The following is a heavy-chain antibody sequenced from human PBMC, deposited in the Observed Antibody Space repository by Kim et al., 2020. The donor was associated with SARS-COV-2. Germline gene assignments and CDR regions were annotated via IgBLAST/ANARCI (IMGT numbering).Heavy chain of an antibody. CDR2: INHSGST. J-gene: IGHJ6*02. CDR3: ARGQYYGSGSYYNNYYYYGMDV. V-gene: IGHV4-34*01. Sequence: SETLSLTCAAYGGSFSGYYWSWIRQPPGKGLEWIGEINHSGSTNYNPSLKSRVTISVDTSKNQFSLKLRSVTAADTAVFYCARGQYYGSGSYYNNYYYYGMDVWGQGTTVTVSS. CDR1: GGSFSGYY. D-gene: IGHD3-10*01.